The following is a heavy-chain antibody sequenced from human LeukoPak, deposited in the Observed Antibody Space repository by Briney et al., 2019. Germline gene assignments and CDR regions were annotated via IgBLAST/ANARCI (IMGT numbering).Heavy chain of an antibody. CDR2: IYSTGNT. D-gene: IGHD4-17*01. J-gene: IGHJ4*02. CDR1: GDFIRSGHYY. V-gene: IGHV4-39*07. Sequence: SETLSLTCTVSGDFIRSGHYYWGWIRQSPGKGLEWIGSIYSTGNTHYDPSLESLLIISVDTYKNSFSLKLSSVTAADAAVYYCARHGPLSGDYSFDYWGQGTLVPVSS. CDR3: ARHGPLSGDYSFDY.